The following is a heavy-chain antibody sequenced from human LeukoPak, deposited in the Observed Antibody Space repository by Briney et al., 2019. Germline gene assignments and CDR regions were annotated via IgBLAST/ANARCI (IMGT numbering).Heavy chain of an antibody. V-gene: IGHV4-61*02. Sequence: TSETLSLTCTVSGGSISSGSYYWSWIRQPAGKGLEWIGRIYTSGSTNYNPSLKSRVTISVDTSKNQFSLKLSSVTAADTAVYYCAREGQGFVVVPAATEGFDYWGQGTLVTVSS. J-gene: IGHJ4*02. D-gene: IGHD2-2*01. CDR3: AREGQGFVVVPAATEGFDY. CDR1: GGSISSGSYY. CDR2: IYTSGST.